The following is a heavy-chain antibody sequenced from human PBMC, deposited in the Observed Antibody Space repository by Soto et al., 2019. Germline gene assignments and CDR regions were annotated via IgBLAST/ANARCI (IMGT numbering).Heavy chain of an antibody. CDR3: ARDSDSSAYVGAFDI. Sequence: ASVKVSCKASGYTFTSYGISWVRQAPGQGLEWMGGVIPIFGTTNYAQKFQGRVTITADDSTSTAYMELSSLRSEDTAVYYCARDSDSSAYVGAFDIWGQGTMVTVSS. CDR2: VIPIFGTT. J-gene: IGHJ3*02. CDR1: GYTFTSYG. V-gene: IGHV1-69*13. D-gene: IGHD3-22*01.